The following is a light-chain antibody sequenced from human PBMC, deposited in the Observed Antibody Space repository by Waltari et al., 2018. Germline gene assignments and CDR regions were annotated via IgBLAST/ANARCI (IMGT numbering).Light chain of an antibody. CDR1: SSDIGNYNY. CDR2: DVS. J-gene: IGLJ2*01. V-gene: IGLV2-14*03. Sequence: QSALTQPASVSGSPGQSITISCTGSSSDIGNYNYVSWYQQHPGKAPKLIIYDVSNRAPGVSNRFSGSNSGNTASLTIAGLQAEDEANYYCGSYTRSRTLVFGGGTKLTVL. CDR3: GSYTRSRTLV.